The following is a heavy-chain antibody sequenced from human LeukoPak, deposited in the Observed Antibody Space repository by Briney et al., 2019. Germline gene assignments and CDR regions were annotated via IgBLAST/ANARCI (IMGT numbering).Heavy chain of an antibody. CDR1: GGSISGSSYY. CDR2: IYYSGST. V-gene: IGHV4-39*07. Sequence: SETLSLTCTVSGGSISGSSYYWGWIRQPPGKGLEWIGSIYYSGSTYYNPSLKSRVTISVDTSKNQFSLKLSSVTAADTAVYYCARAHPIAFDYWGQGTLVTVSS. J-gene: IGHJ4*02. CDR3: ARAHPIAFDY.